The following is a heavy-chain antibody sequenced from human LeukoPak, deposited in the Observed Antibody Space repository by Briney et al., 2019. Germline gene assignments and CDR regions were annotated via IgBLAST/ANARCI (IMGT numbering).Heavy chain of an antibody. CDR3: ATATITMALSIPADAFDS. J-gene: IGHJ3*02. V-gene: IGHV4-30-4*08. CDR1: GGSISSNDHY. Sequence: SETLSLTCTVSGGSISSNDHYWSWIRQPPGKGLEWIGYIHHSGSTYYNPSLKSRVTISVETSKKQFSLKLRSVSAADTAVYECATATITMALSIPADAFDSWGHGTMVTVSS. D-gene: IGHD3-10*01. CDR2: IHHSGST.